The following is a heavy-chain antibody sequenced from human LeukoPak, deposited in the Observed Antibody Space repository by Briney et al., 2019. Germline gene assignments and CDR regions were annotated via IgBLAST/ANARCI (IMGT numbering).Heavy chain of an antibody. J-gene: IGHJ4*02. D-gene: IGHD4-17*01. CDR3: VRHSRDYGNNPFDY. CDR1: GGSISPNY. CDR2: IYYSGST. V-gene: IGHV4-59*08. Sequence: PSETLSLTCAVSGGSISPNYWSWIRQPPGKGLEWIGYIYYSGSTDYHPSLKSRVTISVDTSKNQFSLKLSSVTAADTAVYYCVRHSRDYGNNPFDYWGRGTLVTVSS.